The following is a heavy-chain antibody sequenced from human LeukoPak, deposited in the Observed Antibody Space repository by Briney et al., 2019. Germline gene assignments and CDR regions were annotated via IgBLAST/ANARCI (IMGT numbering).Heavy chain of an antibody. D-gene: IGHD3-22*01. CDR1: GGSFSGYY. CDR2: INHSGST. CDR3: ARNYYYDSSGRRPNPRFDY. J-gene: IGHJ4*02. V-gene: IGHV4-34*01. Sequence: SETLSLTCAVYGGSFSGYYWSWIRQPPGKGLEWIGEINHSGSTNYNPSLKSRVTISVDTSKNQFSLKLSSVTAADTAVYYCARNYYYDSSGRRPNPRFDYWGQGTLVTVSS.